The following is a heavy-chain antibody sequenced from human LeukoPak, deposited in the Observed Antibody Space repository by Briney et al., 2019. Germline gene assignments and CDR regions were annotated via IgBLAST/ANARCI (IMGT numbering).Heavy chain of an antibody. D-gene: IGHD3-16*01. CDR1: GFTFSTYA. V-gene: IGHV3-23*01. J-gene: IGHJ4*02. CDR3: AKDGGQGADY. Sequence: GGSLRLSCAASGFTFSTYAMSWVRQAPGKGLEWVSGISGRDGSTYYADSVKGRFTISRDISKNTLYLQMNSLRAEDMAVYYCAKDGGQGADYWGQGTLVTVSS. CDR2: ISGRDGST.